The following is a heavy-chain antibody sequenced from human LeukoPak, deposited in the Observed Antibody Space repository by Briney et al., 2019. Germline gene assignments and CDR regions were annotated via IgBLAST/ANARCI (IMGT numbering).Heavy chain of an antibody. CDR1: GGSISSSSYY. V-gene: IGHV4-39*07. J-gene: IGHJ4*02. CDR2: IYYSGST. Sequence: PSETLSLTCTVSGGSISSSSYYWGWIRQPPGKGLEWIGSIYYSGSTCYNPSLKSRVTISVDTSKNQFSLKLSSVTAADTAVYYCARSVGANEFDYWGQGTLVTVSS. D-gene: IGHD1-26*01. CDR3: ARSVGANEFDY.